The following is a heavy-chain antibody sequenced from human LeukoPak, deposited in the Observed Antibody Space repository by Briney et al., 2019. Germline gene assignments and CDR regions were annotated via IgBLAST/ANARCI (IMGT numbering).Heavy chain of an antibody. D-gene: IGHD2-15*01. V-gene: IGHV3-21*04. CDR2: IDSSGGYM. J-gene: IGHJ3*02. Sequence: GGSLRLSCEASGFTFNTYSMNWARQAPGKGLEWVSSIDSSGGYMFYADSVKGRFIISRDNAKDSLYLQMNSLRAEDTALYYCARFRMTLDAFDIWGQGTMVTVSS. CDR1: GFTFNTYS. CDR3: ARFRMTLDAFDI.